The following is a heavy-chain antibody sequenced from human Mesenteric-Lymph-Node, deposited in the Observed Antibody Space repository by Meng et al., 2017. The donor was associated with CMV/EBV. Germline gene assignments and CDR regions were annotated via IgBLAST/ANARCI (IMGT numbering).Heavy chain of an antibody. V-gene: IGHV3-33*01. CDR3: ARDQRPPDYYYYYGMDV. J-gene: IGHJ6*02. CDR1: GFTFSNYA. Sequence: GESLKISCAASGFTFSNYAMHWVRQAPGKGLEWVAIIWYDGNNEYYADSVKGRFTISRDNSKNTLYLQMNSLRAEDTAVYYCARDQRPPDYYYYYGMDVWGQGTTVTVSS. CDR2: IWYDGNNE.